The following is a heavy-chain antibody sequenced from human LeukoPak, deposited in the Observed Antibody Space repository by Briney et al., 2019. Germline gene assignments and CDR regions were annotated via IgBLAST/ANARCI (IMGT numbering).Heavy chain of an antibody. Sequence: SETLSLTCAVYGGSFSGYYWSWIRQPPGKGLEWIGEINHSGSTNYNPSLKSRVTISVDTSKNQFSLKLSSVTAADTAVYYCARGGVWFGELLKFDYWGQGTLVTVSS. D-gene: IGHD3-10*01. CDR3: ARGGVWFGELLKFDY. CDR1: GGSFSGYY. CDR2: INHSGST. J-gene: IGHJ4*02. V-gene: IGHV4-34*01.